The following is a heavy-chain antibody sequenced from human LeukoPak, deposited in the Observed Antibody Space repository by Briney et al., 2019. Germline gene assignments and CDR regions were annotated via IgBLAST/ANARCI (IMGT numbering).Heavy chain of an antibody. V-gene: IGHV4-34*01. CDR3: ARTALGVFDY. Sequence: SETLSLTCAVYGGSFSGYYWSWIRQPPGKGLEWIGEINHSGSTNYNPSLKSRVTKSVDTSKNQFSLKLSSVTAADTAAYYCARTALGVFDYWGRGTLVTVSS. CDR2: INHSGST. J-gene: IGHJ4*02. D-gene: IGHD7-27*01. CDR1: GGSFSGYY.